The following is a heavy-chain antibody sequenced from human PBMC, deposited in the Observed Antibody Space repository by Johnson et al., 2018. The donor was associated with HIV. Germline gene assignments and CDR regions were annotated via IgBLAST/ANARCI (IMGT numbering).Heavy chain of an antibody. D-gene: IGHD2-21*01. CDR2: ISFDGNLT. J-gene: IGHJ3*02. CDR1: GLSFSNFG. CDR3: AKSIVVVLVGDNDDAFDM. V-gene: IGHV3-30*18. Sequence: QVQLVESGGGVVQPGKSLTLSCVGSGLSFSNFGIHWVRQVPGKGPEWVAVISFDGNLTKYADSVKGRFTISRDNPWNTLYLQMNNLTSEDTGAYYCAKSIVVVLVGDNDDAFDMWGLGTMVTVSS.